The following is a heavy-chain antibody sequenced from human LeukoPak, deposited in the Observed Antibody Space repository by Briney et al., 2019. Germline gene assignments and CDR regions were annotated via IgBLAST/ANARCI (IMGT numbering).Heavy chain of an antibody. CDR1: GYTFTSYY. D-gene: IGHD1-14*01. J-gene: IGHJ4*02. Sequence: ASVKVSCKASGYTFTSYYMHWVRQAPGQGLEWMGIINPSGGSTSDAQKFQGRVTMSRDTSTSAVYMELSSLRSEDTAVYYCATGNISRKYYFDYWGQGTLVTVSS. V-gene: IGHV1-46*01. CDR2: INPSGGST. CDR3: ATGNISRKYYFDY.